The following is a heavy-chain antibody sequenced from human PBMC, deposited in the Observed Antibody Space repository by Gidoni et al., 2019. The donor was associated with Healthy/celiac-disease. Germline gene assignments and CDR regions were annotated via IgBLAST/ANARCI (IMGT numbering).Heavy chain of an antibody. Sequence: QVQLVQSGAEVKKPGSSVKVSCKASGGTFSRYAISWVRQAPGQGLEWMRGIIPIFGTANYAQKFQGRVTITADESTSTAYMELSSLRSEDTAVYYCASRYFDWLPNYYYYYYMDVWGKGTTVTVSS. V-gene: IGHV1-69*01. D-gene: IGHD3-9*01. CDR2: IIPIFGTA. CDR1: GGTFSRYA. J-gene: IGHJ6*03. CDR3: ASRYFDWLPNYYYYYYMDV.